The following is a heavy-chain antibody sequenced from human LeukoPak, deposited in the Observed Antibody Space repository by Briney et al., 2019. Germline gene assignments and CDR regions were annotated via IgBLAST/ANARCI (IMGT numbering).Heavy chain of an antibody. CDR3: TRDPRHLDS. CDR1: RFNFNTYW. J-gene: IGHJ4*02. CDR2: ISGSGHDI. V-gene: IGHV3-21*05. Sequence: GWALRLSCAASRFNFNTYWMGWVRQAAGKGVEGVAYISGSGHDINYSESAKGSFTISSDNAKNSLYLQMSSFIGEDTGVYYFTRDPRHLDSWGQGTLVTVYS. D-gene: IGHD6-6*01.